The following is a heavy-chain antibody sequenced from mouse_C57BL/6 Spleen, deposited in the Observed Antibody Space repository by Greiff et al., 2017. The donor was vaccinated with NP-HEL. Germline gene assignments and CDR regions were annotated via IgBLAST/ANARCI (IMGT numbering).Heavy chain of an antibody. CDR3: ARYRGGSSPHWYFDV. CDR1: GFTFTDYY. J-gene: IGHJ1*03. CDR2: IRNKANGYTT. Sequence: EVMLVESGGGLVQPGGSLSLSCAASGFTFTDYYMSWVRQPPGKALEWLGFIRNKANGYTTEYSASVKGRFTISRDNSQSILYLQMNALRAEDSATYYCARYRGGSSPHWYFDVWGTGTTVTVSS. V-gene: IGHV7-3*01. D-gene: IGHD1-1*01.